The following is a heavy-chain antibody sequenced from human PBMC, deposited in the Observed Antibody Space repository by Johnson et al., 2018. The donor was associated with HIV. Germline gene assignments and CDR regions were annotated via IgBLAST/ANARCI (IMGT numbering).Heavy chain of an antibody. Sequence: VQLVESGGGLVQPGGSLRLSCAASGFTFKSYWMSWVRQAPGEGPEWVANIKQDGTEKYYGDSMRGRFTISRDNARNSLYLEMNSLRAEDTAVYYCARSQIDAFDIWGQGTMVTVSS. CDR3: ARSQIDAFDI. V-gene: IGHV3-7*01. CDR2: IKQDGTEK. CDR1: GFTFKSYW. J-gene: IGHJ3*02.